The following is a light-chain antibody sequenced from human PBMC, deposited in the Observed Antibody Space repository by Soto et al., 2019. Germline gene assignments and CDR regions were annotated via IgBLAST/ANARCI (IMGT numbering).Light chain of an antibody. CDR1: QSVSSN. V-gene: IGKV3-15*01. CDR2: GAS. Sequence: EIVMTQSPATLSVSPGERATLSCRASQSVSSNLAWYQQKPGQAPRLLIYGASTRATGIPARFSGSGSGTEFTLTISSLEPEDFAVYYCQQRQHWPPITFGQGTRLEIK. CDR3: QQRQHWPPIT. J-gene: IGKJ5*01.